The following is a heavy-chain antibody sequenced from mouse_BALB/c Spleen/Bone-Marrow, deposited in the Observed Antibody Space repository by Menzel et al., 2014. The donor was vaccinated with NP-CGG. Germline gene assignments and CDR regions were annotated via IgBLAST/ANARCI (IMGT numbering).Heavy chain of an antibody. J-gene: IGHJ3*01. CDR1: GYTFNSYY. Sequence: VQRVESGAELVKPGASVKLSCKASGYTFNSYYMYWVKERPGQGLEWIGEINASNGDTNFNEKFKSKATMTVDKSSSTAYMQLSSLTSEDSAVYYCTREGAYWGQGTLVTVSA. V-gene: IGHV1S81*02. CDR3: TREGAY. CDR2: INASNGDT.